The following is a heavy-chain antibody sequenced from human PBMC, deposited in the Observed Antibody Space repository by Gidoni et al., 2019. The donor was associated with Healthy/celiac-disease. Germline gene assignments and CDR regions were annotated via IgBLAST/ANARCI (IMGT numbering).Heavy chain of an antibody. V-gene: IGHV1-69*06. CDR3: ASIGGSYYDFWSGYYPTRAGYYYYGMDV. D-gene: IGHD3-3*01. J-gene: IGHJ6*02. CDR1: GGPFSSYA. CDR2: ITPICGTA. Sequence: QVQLVQSGAEVKKPGSSVQVSCKASGGPFSSYAFSWVRQAPGQGLEWMGGITPICGTANDAQKFQGRVTITGDKSTSTAYMELSSLRSEDTAVYYCASIGGSYYDFWSGYYPTRAGYYYYGMDVWGQGTTVTVSS.